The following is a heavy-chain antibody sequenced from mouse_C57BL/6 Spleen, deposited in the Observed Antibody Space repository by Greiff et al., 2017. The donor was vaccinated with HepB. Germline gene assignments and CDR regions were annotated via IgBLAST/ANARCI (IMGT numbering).Heavy chain of an antibody. CDR2: ISGGGGNT. Sequence: EVQGVESGGGLVKPGGSLKLSCAASGFTFSSYTMSWVRQTPEKRLEWVATISGGGGNTYYPDSVKGRFTISRDNAKNTLYLQMSSLRSEDTALYYCARRYYYGSSYAMDYWGQGTSVTVSS. J-gene: IGHJ4*01. V-gene: IGHV5-9*01. D-gene: IGHD1-1*01. CDR1: GFTFSSYT. CDR3: ARRYYYGSSYAMDY.